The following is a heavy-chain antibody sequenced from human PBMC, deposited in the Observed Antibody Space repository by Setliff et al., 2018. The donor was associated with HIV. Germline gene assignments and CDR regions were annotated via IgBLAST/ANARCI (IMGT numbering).Heavy chain of an antibody. Sequence: ASVKVSCKASGGTFSSYAISWVRQAPGQGLEWMGGIIPIFGTANYAQKFQGRVTFTADKSTTTAYMDLRSLRSEDTAVYYCAKAGGSYYDPSGYFWFDSWGQGTLVTVSS. CDR2: IIPIFGTA. V-gene: IGHV1-69*06. CDR1: GGTFSSYA. J-gene: IGHJ5*01. CDR3: AKAGGSYYDPSGYFWFDS. D-gene: IGHD3-22*01.